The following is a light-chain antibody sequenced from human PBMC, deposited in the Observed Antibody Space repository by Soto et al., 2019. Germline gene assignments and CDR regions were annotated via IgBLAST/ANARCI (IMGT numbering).Light chain of an antibody. J-gene: IGKJ5*01. V-gene: IGKV1-39*01. CDR2: SAS. CDR3: QQSHSLPIT. CDR1: QNINTF. Sequence: DIQMTQSPLSLSASVGDTITINCRASQNINTFLHWYQQKPGKAPKLLIYSASTLQGGVPSKFSGGGAGTDFTLTISSLQPEDSATYYCQQSHSLPITLGQGTRLEIK.